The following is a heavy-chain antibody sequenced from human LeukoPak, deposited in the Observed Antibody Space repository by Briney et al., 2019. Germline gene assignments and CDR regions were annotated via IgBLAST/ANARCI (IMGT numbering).Heavy chain of an antibody. CDR1: GFTFSSYA. V-gene: IGHV3-23*01. J-gene: IGHJ4*02. CDR3: TFDDYSNYDGFDY. D-gene: IGHD4-4*01. CDR2: ISGSGGST. Sequence: GGSLRLSCAASGFTFSSYAMSWVRQAPGKGLEWVSAISGSGGSTYYADSVKGRFTISRDDSRNTLYLQMNSLKTEDTAVYYCTFDDYSNYDGFDYWGQGTLVTVSS.